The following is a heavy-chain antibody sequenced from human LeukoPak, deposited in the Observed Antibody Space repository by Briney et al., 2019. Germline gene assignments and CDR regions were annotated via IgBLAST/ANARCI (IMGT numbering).Heavy chain of an antibody. CDR1: GYTFTSYD. Sequence: ASVKVSCKASGYTFTSYDINWVRQATGQGLEWMGWMNPNSGNTGYPQKFQGRVTMTRNTPISTAYMELSSLRSEDTAVYYCARGRSMVRGVTPPGYWGQGTLVTVSS. CDR3: ARGRSMVRGVTPPGY. D-gene: IGHD3-10*01. J-gene: IGHJ4*02. CDR2: MNPNSGNT. V-gene: IGHV1-8*01.